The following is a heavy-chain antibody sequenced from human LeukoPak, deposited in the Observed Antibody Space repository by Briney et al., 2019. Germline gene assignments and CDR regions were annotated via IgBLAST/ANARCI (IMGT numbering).Heavy chain of an antibody. CDR3: ARVAGTSYFDY. J-gene: IGHJ4*02. Sequence: ASVKVSCKASGGTFSSYAISWVRQAPGQGLEWMGRIIPTLGIANYAQRFQGRVTITADKSTSTAYMELSSLRSEDTAVYYCARVAGTSYFDYWGQGTLVTVSS. D-gene: IGHD6-19*01. V-gene: IGHV1-69*04. CDR1: GGTFSSYA. CDR2: IIPTLGIA.